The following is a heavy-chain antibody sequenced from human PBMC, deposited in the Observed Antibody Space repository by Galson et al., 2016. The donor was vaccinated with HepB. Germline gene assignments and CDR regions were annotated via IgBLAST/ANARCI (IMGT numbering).Heavy chain of an antibody. D-gene: IGHD6-13*01. V-gene: IGHV3-33*01. Sequence: SLRLSCAASGFTFSRHGFHWVRQAPGKGLEWVSLIWSDGSNKYYADSVKGRFTISRDNSKKTLYLQMNSLRPEDTAVYYCARESPIAATAQFDYWGQGTLVTVSS. CDR3: ARESPIAATAQFDY. CDR1: GFTFSRHG. J-gene: IGHJ4*02. CDR2: IWSDGSNK.